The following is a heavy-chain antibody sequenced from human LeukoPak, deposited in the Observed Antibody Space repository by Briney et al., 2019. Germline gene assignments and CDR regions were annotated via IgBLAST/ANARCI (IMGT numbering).Heavy chain of an antibody. Sequence: GGSLRLSCAASGFTFSSYGMHWVRQAPGKGLEWVAVIWYDGSNKYYADSVKGRFTISRDNSKNTLYLQMNSLKTEDTAVYYCTTDQRDYYDSSGYNREWGQGTLVTVSS. V-gene: IGHV3-33*01. CDR2: IWYDGSNK. J-gene: IGHJ4*02. D-gene: IGHD3-22*01. CDR3: TTDQRDYYDSSGYNRE. CDR1: GFTFSSYG.